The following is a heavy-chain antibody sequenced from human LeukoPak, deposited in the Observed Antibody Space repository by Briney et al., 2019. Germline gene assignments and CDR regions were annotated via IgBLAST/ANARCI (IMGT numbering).Heavy chain of an antibody. CDR2: ISTSSSYI. J-gene: IGHJ3*02. Sequence: GGPLRLSCAASGFTFNNYNINWVRQAPGKGLEWVSSISTSSSYIYYADSVKGRFTISRDNAKNSLYLQMNSLRAEDTAVYYCARGRTAFDIWGQGTMVTVSS. CDR3: ARGRTAFDI. CDR1: GFTFNNYN. V-gene: IGHV3-21*01.